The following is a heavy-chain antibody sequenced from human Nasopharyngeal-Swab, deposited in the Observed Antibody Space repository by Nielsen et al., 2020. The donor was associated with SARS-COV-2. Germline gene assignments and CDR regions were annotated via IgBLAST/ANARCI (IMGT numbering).Heavy chain of an antibody. Sequence: GGSLTLSCAASGFTFSSYSMNWVRQAPGKGLEWVSSISSSSSYIYYADSVKGRFTISRDNAKNSLYLQMNSLRAEDTAVYYCARDLLPREVPKVVDTAAFDYWGQGTLVTVSS. CDR1: GFTFSSYS. J-gene: IGHJ4*02. D-gene: IGHD3-22*01. V-gene: IGHV3-21*01. CDR2: ISSSSSYI. CDR3: ARDLLPREVPKVVDTAAFDY.